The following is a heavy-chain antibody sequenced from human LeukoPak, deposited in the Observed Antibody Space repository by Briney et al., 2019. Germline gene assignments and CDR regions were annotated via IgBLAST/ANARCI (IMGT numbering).Heavy chain of an antibody. Sequence: GGSLRLSCAGSGFTFSSYAMNWVRQAQGQGLVGVSAISGSGGSTYYADSVKGRFTISRDTSKNTLYLQMNSLRAEDTAVYYCAKDALGDSGYYWGQGTLVTVSS. CDR1: GFTFSSYA. V-gene: IGHV3-23*01. D-gene: IGHD1-14*01. CDR3: AKDALGDSGYY. CDR2: ISGSGGST. J-gene: IGHJ4*02.